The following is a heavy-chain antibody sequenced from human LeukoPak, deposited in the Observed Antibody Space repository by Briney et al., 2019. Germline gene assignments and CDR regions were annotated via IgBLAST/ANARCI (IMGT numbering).Heavy chain of an antibody. Sequence: GGSLRLSCAASGFTFSSYSMNWVRQAPGKGLEWVSFISSSSSYIYYADSVKGRFTISRDNAKNSLYLQMDSLRAEDTAVYYCARLVAAAGTDYWGQGTLVTVSS. V-gene: IGHV3-21*01. CDR1: GFTFSSYS. D-gene: IGHD6-13*01. CDR3: ARLVAAAGTDY. CDR2: ISSSSSYI. J-gene: IGHJ4*02.